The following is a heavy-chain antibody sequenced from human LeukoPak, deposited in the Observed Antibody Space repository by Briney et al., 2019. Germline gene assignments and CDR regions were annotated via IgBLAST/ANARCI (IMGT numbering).Heavy chain of an antibody. CDR2: ISYDGSNK. Sequence: GGSLRLSCAASGFTFSSYGMHWVRQAPGKGLEWVAVISYDGSNKYYADSVRGRFTISRDNSKNTLYLQMNSLRAEDTAVYYCAKDSDGMDVWGQGTTVTVSS. J-gene: IGHJ6*02. V-gene: IGHV3-30*18. CDR3: AKDSDGMDV. CDR1: GFTFSSYG.